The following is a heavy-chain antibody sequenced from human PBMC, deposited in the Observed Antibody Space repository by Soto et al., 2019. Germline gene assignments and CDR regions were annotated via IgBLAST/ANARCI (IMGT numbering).Heavy chain of an antibody. CDR3: AKDIGLADDAFNI. Sequence: RLSCAASGFTFSPYAMTWVRQAPGKGLEWVSSISGSGGNTNYADSVKGRFTVSRDNSKRTLSLQMNSLTEEDTAIYYCAKDIGLADDAFNIWRQGTRGTVSS. V-gene: IGHV3-23*01. CDR1: GFTFSPYA. J-gene: IGHJ3*02. D-gene: IGHD6-13*01. CDR2: ISGSGGNT.